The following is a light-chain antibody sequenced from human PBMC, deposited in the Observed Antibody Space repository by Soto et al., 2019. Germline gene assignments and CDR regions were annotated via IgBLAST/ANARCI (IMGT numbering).Light chain of an antibody. V-gene: IGKV3-11*01. CDR1: QSVRSY. J-gene: IGKJ4*01. CDR3: QQRINCPLT. Sequence: EIVLTQSPATLSLSPGERATLSCRASQSVRSYLAWYQQKPGQAPRLLMYDASNRATGIPARFSGSGSGTEFTLAISSLAPENVAVYYWQQRINCPLTFGGGTKVEIK. CDR2: DAS.